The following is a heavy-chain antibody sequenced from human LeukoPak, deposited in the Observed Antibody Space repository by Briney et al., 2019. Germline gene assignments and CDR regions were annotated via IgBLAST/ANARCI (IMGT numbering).Heavy chain of an antibody. J-gene: IGHJ5*02. CDR3: ARLNRLWFGDSWFDP. Sequence: SENLSLTCTVSGGSISSSSYYWGWIRQPPGEGLEWIGSIYYSGSTYYNPSLKSRVTISVDTSKNQFSLKLSSVTAADTAVYYCARLNRLWFGDSWFDPWGQGTLVTVSS. CDR1: GGSISSSSYY. V-gene: IGHV4-39*01. CDR2: IYYSGST. D-gene: IGHD3-10*01.